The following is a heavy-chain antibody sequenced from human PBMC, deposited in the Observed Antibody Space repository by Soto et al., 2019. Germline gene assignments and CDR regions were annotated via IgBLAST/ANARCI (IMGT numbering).Heavy chain of an antibody. CDR3: ESQVLRENFDY. J-gene: IGHJ4*02. CDR2: IYYSGST. CDR1: GGSISSGDYY. Sequence: SETLSLTCTVSGGSISSGDYYWSWIRQPPGEGLEWIGYIYYSGSTYYNPSLKSRVTISVDTSKNQFSLKLSSVTAADTAVYYCESQVLRENFDYWGQGTLVPVSS. D-gene: IGHD3-3*01. V-gene: IGHV4-30-4*01.